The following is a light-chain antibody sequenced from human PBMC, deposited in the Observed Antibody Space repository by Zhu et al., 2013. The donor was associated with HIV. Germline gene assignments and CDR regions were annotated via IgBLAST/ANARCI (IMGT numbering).Light chain of an antibody. J-gene: IGKJ2*01. CDR3: QQYDSYPYT. V-gene: IGKV3-15*01. CDR2: GAS. Sequence: EIVMTQSPVTLSVSPGERATLSCRASQSIDTNLAWYQQKPGQAPRLLIYGASTRATDIPARFSGSGSGTEFTLTISSLQSEDFATYYCQQYDSYPYTFGQGTKLE. CDR1: QSIDTN.